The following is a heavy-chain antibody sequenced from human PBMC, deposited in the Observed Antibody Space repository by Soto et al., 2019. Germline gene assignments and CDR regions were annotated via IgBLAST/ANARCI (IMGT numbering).Heavy chain of an antibody. CDR3: TKDINSGRDAFDI. V-gene: IGHV3-9*01. D-gene: IGHD6-13*01. CDR1: GFTFEDHA. Sequence: EVQLVESGGGLVQPGRSLRLSCAVSGFTFEDHAMHWVRQAPGKGLEWVSGISWNGGIVGYADSVKGRFTISIDNAKNFLYLQMNSLRAEDTALYYCTKDINSGRDAFDIWGQGTMVTVSS. J-gene: IGHJ3*02. CDR2: ISWNGGIV.